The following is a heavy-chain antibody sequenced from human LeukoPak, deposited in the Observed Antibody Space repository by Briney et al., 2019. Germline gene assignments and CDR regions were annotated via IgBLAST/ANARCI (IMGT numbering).Heavy chain of an antibody. CDR2: ISSSSSYI. Sequence: GGSLRLSCAASGFTFSSYSMNWVRQAPGKGLEWVSYISSSSSYIYYADSVKGRFTISRDNAKNSLYLQMNSLRAEDTAVYYCARVPRYYDLWSGYDFDYWGQGTLVTVSS. V-gene: IGHV3-21*01. D-gene: IGHD3-3*01. CDR1: GFTFSSYS. CDR3: ARVPRYYDLWSGYDFDY. J-gene: IGHJ4*02.